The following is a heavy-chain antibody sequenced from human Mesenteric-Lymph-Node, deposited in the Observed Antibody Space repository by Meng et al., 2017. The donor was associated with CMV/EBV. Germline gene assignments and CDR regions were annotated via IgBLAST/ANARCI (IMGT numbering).Heavy chain of an antibody. CDR1: GDSIRGDFF. CDR2: IYHSGTT. CDR3: ARASYCSTTSCPGYY. J-gene: IGHJ4*02. V-gene: IGHV4-38-2*02. D-gene: IGHD2-2*01. Sequence: SETLSLTCTVSGDSIRGDFFWSWVRQSPGKGLEWIGHIYHSGTTSYNPSLKGRVTMSVDTSRNQFSLKLSSVTAADTALYYCARASYCSTTSCPGYYWGQGTLVTVSS.